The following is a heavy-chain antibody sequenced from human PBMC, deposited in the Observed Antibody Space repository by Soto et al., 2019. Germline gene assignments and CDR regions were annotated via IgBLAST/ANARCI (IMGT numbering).Heavy chain of an antibody. Sequence: SVKVSCKASGGTFSSYAISWVRQAPGQGLEWMGGIIPIFGTANYAQKFQGRVTITADESTSTAYMELSSLRSEDTAVYYCARELLVVAATHYYYYGMDVWGQGTTVTVSS. CDR2: IIPIFGTA. J-gene: IGHJ6*02. CDR3: ARELLVVAATHYYYYGMDV. CDR1: GGTFSSYA. V-gene: IGHV1-69*13. D-gene: IGHD2-15*01.